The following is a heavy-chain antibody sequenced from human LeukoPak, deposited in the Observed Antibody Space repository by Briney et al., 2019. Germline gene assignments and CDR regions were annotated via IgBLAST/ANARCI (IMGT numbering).Heavy chain of an antibody. V-gene: IGHV1-2*02. J-gene: IGHJ4*02. CDR1: GYTFTGYY. D-gene: IGHD4-23*01. CDR2: INPNSGGT. Sequence: ASVKVSCKASGYTFTGYYMHWGGKAPEQGLEWLGWINPNSGGTNYAQKFQGRVTMTRDTSISTAYMELSRLRSDDTAVYYCARVRYGGNPMGYWGQGTLVTVSS. CDR3: ARVRYGGNPMGY.